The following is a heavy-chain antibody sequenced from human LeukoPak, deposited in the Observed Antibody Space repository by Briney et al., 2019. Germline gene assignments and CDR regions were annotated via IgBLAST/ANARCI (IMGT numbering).Heavy chain of an antibody. V-gene: IGHV1-69*02. CDR1: GGTFSSYT. J-gene: IGHJ6*03. D-gene: IGHD2-2*02. CDR3: ASHLGYCSSTSCYRYYYYYYYMDV. CDR2: IIPILGIA. Sequence: GASVKVSCKASGGTFSSYTISWVRQAPGQGLEWMGRIIPILGIANYAQKFQGRVTTTADKSTSTAYMELSSLRSEDTAVYYCASHLGYCSSTSCYRYYYYYYYMDVWGKGTTVTVSS.